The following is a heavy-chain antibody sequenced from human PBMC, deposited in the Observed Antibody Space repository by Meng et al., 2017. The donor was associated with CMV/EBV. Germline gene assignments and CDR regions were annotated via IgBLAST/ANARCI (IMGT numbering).Heavy chain of an antibody. D-gene: IGHD4-23*01. V-gene: IGHV3-66*02. J-gene: IGHJ4*02. CDR3: ARAGGYGGNSNYFDY. CDR2: IYSGGST. CDR1: GFTVSSNY. Sequence: GESLKISCAASGFTVSSNYMSWVRQAPGEGLEWVSVIYSGGSTYYADSVKGRFTISRDNSKNTLYLQMNSLRAEDTAVYYCARAGGYGGNSNYFDYWGQGTLVTVSS.